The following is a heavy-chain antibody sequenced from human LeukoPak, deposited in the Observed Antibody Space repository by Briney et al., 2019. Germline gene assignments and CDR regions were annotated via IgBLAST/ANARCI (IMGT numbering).Heavy chain of an antibody. Sequence: SETLSLTCTVSGGSLNSFYWSWVRQSPGTELEGIGYIYYSGSTSYNASLKRRVTISLDTAKNQFSLTLTSVTAADTAVYFCARRTIGYYFDYWGQGIRVTVSS. CDR3: ARRTIGYYFDY. V-gene: IGHV4-59*08. CDR2: IYYSGST. J-gene: IGHJ4*02. CDR1: GGSLNSFY.